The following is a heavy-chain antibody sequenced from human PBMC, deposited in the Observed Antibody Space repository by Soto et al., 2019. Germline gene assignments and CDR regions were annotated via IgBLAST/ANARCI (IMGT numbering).Heavy chain of an antibody. D-gene: IGHD3-10*01. Sequence: QVQLVQSGAELKKPGSSVKVSCKASGDTFSFYTINWVRQAPGLGLEWMGRVNPILSMSNYAQKFQGRVRMTADKSTSTAYMELRSLRSEDTAFYYCATSYGSGYRAFDYWGQGALVTVSS. V-gene: IGHV1-69*02. CDR3: ATSYGSGYRAFDY. J-gene: IGHJ4*02. CDR1: GDTFSFYT. CDR2: VNPILSMS.